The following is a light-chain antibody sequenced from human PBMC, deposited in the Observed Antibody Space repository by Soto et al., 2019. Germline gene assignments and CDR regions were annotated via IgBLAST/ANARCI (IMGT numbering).Light chain of an antibody. CDR1: SSDVGSYDL. Sequence: QSVLTQPASVSGSPGQSITISCSGTSSDVGSYDLVSWYQQHPGKAPKLMIFEVNKWPSGFSERFSGSKSGNTASLTISGLQAEDEADYYCCSYAGSDTWAFGGGTKLTVL. CDR2: EVN. J-gene: IGLJ3*02. V-gene: IGLV2-23*02. CDR3: CSYAGSDTWA.